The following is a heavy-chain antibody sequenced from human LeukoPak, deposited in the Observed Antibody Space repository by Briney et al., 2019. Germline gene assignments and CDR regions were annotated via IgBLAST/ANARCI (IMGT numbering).Heavy chain of an antibody. V-gene: IGHV4-31*03. CDR2: IYYSGST. CDR1: GGSISSGGYY. CDR3: ARANVSSWFDP. D-gene: IGHD3-3*02. Sequence: SETLSLTCTVSGGSISSGGYYWSWIRQHPGKGLEWNAYIYYSGSTYYNPSLKSRVTISVDTSKNQFSLNLSSVTAADAAVYYCARANVSSWFDPWGQGTLVTVSS. J-gene: IGHJ5*02.